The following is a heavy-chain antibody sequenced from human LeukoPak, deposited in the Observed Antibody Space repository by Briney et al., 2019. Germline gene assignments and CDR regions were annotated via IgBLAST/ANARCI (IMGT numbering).Heavy chain of an antibody. D-gene: IGHD6-19*01. CDR1: GFTFSSYA. CDR3: AREESIAVAGTYYYYYYMDV. J-gene: IGHJ6*03. CDR2: ISGSGGST. V-gene: IGHV3-23*01. Sequence: PGGSLRLSCAASGFTFSSYAMSWVRQAPGKGLEWVSAISGSGGSTYYADSVKGRFTISRDNAKNSLYLQMNSLRAEDTAVYYCAREESIAVAGTYYYYYYMDVWGKGTTVTVSS.